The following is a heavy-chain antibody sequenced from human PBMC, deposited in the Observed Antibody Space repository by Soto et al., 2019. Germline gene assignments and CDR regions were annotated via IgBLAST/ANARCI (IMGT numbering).Heavy chain of an antibody. Sequence: QVQLQESGPGLVRPSGTLSLTCAVSGGSISSSNWWIWVRQPPGKGLEWIGEIYHTGRTNYNTSLKSLVTISVDKAKNQFSLKLNSLTAVDTASYFCALSHRASGMAVSGQGTTVTVSS. CDR3: ALSHRASGMAV. D-gene: IGHD3-10*01. J-gene: IGHJ6*02. CDR1: GGSISSSNW. CDR2: IYHTGRT. V-gene: IGHV4-4*02.